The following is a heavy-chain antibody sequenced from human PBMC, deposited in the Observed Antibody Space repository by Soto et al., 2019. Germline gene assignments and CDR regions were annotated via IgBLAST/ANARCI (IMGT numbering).Heavy chain of an antibody. CDR2: IYYSGST. J-gene: IGHJ5*02. V-gene: IGHV4-31*03. Sequence: SETLSLTCTVSGGSISSGGYYWSWIRQHPGKGLEWIGYIYYSGSTYYNPSLKSRVTISVDTSKNQFSLKLSSVTAADTAVYYCVRRLDNWFDPWGQGTLVTVSS. D-gene: IGHD6-25*01. CDR3: VRRLDNWFDP. CDR1: GGSISSGGYY.